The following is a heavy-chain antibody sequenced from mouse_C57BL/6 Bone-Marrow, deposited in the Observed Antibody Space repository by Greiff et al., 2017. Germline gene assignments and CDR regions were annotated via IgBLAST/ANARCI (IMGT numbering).Heavy chain of an antibody. CDR2: IYPGDGDT. D-gene: IGHD2-1*01. CDR1: GYAFSSSW. CDR3: ARYGNYAWFAY. J-gene: IGHJ3*01. Sequence: ESGPELVKPGASVKISCKASGYAFSSSWMNWVKQRPGKGLEWIGRIYPGDGDTNYNGKFKGKATLTADKSSSTAYMQLSSLTSEDSAVYFCARYGNYAWFAYWGQGTLVTVSA. V-gene: IGHV1-82*01.